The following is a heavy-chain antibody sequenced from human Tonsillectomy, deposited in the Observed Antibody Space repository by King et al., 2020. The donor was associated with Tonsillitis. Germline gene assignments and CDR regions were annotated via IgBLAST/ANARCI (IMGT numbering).Heavy chain of an antibody. D-gene: IGHD3-22*01. V-gene: IGHV5-51*01. J-gene: IGHJ3*02. CDR2: IYPGDSDT. CDR3: ASQGKGYDSSGYHPTDAFDI. CDR1: GYSFTSYW. Sequence: DVQLVESGAEVKKPGESLKISCKGSGYSFTSYWIGWVRQMSGKGLEWMGIIYPGDSDTRYSPSFQGQVTISADKSISTAYLQWSSLKASDTAMYYCASQGKGYDSSGYHPTDAFDIWGQGTMVTVSS.